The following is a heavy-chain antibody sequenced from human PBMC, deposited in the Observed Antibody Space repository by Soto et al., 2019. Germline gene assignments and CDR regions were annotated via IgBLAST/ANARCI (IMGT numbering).Heavy chain of an antibody. CDR3: ARLNWNDVY. D-gene: IGHD1-1*01. V-gene: IGHV4-39*01. CDR2: IYYSGST. Sequence: SETLSLTCTVSGGSISSSSYYWGWIRQPPGKGREWIGSIYYSGSTYYNPSLKSRLTISVDTSKNQFSLKLSSVTAADTAVYYCARLNWNDVYWGQGTLVTVSS. CDR1: GGSISSSSYY. J-gene: IGHJ4*02.